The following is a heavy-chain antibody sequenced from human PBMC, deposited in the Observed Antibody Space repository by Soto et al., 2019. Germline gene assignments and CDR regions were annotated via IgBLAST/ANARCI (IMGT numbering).Heavy chain of an antibody. Sequence: GGFMRLSCAASGLNFISYALSWVGQAPGKGLEWVSAISGSGGSTYYADSVKGRFTISRDNSKNTLYLQMNSLRAEDTAVYYCAKPQQLTAFDICGQGTMVTGSS. D-gene: IGHD6-13*01. V-gene: IGHV3-23*01. CDR1: GLNFISYA. CDR3: AKPQQLTAFDI. J-gene: IGHJ3*02. CDR2: ISGSGGST.